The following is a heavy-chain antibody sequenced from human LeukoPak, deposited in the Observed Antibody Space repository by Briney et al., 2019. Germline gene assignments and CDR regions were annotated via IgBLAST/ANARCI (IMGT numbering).Heavy chain of an antibody. D-gene: IGHD2-15*01. Sequence: ASVKVSCKASGFTFTSSAMQWVRQARGQRLEWIGWIVVGSGNTNYAQKFQERVTITRDMSTSTAYMELSSLRSEDTAVYYCARGGCSGGSCYPYYYYYYYMDVWGKGTTVTVSS. CDR2: IVVGSGNT. J-gene: IGHJ6*03. CDR1: GFTFTSSA. CDR3: ARGGCSGGSCYPYYYYYYYMDV. V-gene: IGHV1-58*02.